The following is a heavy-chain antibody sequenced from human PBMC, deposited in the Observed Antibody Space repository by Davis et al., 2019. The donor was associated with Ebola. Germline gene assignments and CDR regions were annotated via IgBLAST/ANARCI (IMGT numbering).Heavy chain of an antibody. Sequence: ASVKVSCKASGYTFTSYYMHWVRQAPGQGLEWMGIINPSGGSTSYAQKFQGRVTMTRDTSTSTVYMELSSLRSEDTAVYYRARSYCSSTSCRNFYYYYYGMDVWGQGTTVTVSS. CDR2: INPSGGST. D-gene: IGHD2-2*01. J-gene: IGHJ6*02. CDR3: ARSYCSSTSCRNFYYYYYGMDV. CDR1: GYTFTSYY. V-gene: IGHV1-46*01.